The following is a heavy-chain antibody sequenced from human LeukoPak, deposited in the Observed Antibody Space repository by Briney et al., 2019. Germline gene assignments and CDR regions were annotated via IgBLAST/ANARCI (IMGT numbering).Heavy chain of an antibody. CDR1: GFTFSTYA. V-gene: IGHV3-23*01. J-gene: IGHJ4*02. Sequence: GGPLRLSCAASGFTFSTYAMSWVRQAPGKGLEWVSTISASGAGTYYADSVKGRFTISRDNSKNTLHLQMNSLRAEDTAVYSCAKLIVAEVAVFSGYSHFDSWGQGTLVTVSS. D-gene: IGHD2-15*01. CDR3: AKLIVAEVAVFSGYSHFDS. CDR2: ISASGAGT.